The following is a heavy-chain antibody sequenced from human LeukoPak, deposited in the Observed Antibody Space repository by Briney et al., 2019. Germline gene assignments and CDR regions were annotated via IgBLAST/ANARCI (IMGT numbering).Heavy chain of an antibody. CDR2: ISSSSSYI. CDR3: ARDAGGFDY. D-gene: IGHD3-16*01. V-gene: IGHV3-21*01. CDR1: GFTFSSYS. Sequence: GGSLRLSCAASGFTFSSYSMNWVRQAPGKGLEWGSSISSSSSYIYYADSVKGRFTISRDNAKNSLYLQMNGLRAEDTAVYYCARDAGGFDYWGQGTLVTVSS. J-gene: IGHJ4*02.